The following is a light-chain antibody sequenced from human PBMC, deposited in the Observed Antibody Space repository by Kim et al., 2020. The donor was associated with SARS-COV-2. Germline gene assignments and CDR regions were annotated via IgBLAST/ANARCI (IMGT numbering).Light chain of an antibody. V-gene: IGKV3-20*01. CDR2: GAS. Sequence: SPRERATLSCRASQRVSSSYLAWYQQKPGQAPRLLIYGASSRATGIPDRFSGSGSGTDFTLTISRLEPEDFAVYYCQQYGSSPWTFGQGTKVDIK. CDR1: QRVSSSY. J-gene: IGKJ1*01. CDR3: QQYGSSPWT.